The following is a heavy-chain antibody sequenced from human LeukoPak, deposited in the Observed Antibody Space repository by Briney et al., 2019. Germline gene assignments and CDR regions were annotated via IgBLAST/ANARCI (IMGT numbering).Heavy chain of an antibody. CDR2: IFPGGNT. CDR1: GGSVSSGTYY. Sequence: PSQTLSLTCTVSGGSVSSGTYYWNWMRQPAGKGLEWIGRIFPGGNTYFNPSLKSRVTISVDTSKNQFSLKLSSVTAADTAVYYCARLKGGYSSSWYLSYYFDYWGQGTLVTVSS. V-gene: IGHV4-61*02. J-gene: IGHJ4*02. D-gene: IGHD6-13*01. CDR3: ARLKGGYSSSWYLSYYFDY.